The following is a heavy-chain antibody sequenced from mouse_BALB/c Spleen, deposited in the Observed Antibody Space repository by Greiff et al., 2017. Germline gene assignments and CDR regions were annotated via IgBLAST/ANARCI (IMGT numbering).Heavy chain of an antibody. V-gene: IGHV5-12-2*01. CDR3: ARHGLLRPYWYFDV. J-gene: IGHJ1*01. Sequence: EVMLVESGGGLVQPGGSLKLSCAASGFTFSSYTMSWVRQTPEKRLEWVAYISNGGGSTYYPDTVKGRFTISRDNAKNTLYLQMSSLKSEDTAMYYCARHGLLRPYWYFDVWGAGTTVTVSS. D-gene: IGHD1-2*01. CDR2: ISNGGGST. CDR1: GFTFSSYT.